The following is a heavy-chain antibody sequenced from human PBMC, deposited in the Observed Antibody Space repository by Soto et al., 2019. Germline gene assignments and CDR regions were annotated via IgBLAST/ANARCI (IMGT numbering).Heavy chain of an antibody. V-gene: IGHV3-23*01. CDR1: GFTFSSYA. Sequence: LRLSCAASGFTFSSYAMSWVRQAPGKGLEWVSAISGSGGSTYYADSVKGRFTISRDNSKNTLYLQMNSLRAEDTAVYYCAKVGLVVPAARVGYYMDVWGKGTTVTVSS. D-gene: IGHD2-2*01. J-gene: IGHJ6*03. CDR3: AKVGLVVPAARVGYYMDV. CDR2: ISGSGGST.